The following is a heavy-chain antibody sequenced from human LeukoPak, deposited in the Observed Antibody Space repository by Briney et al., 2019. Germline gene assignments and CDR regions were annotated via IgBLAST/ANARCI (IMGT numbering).Heavy chain of an antibody. Sequence: GGSLRLSCAASGFTVSSNYMSWVRQAPGKGLEWVSVIYSGGSTYYADSVKGRFTISRDNSKNTLYLQMNSLRAEDTAVYYCAREQMNRYYDILAGVLLDYYGMDVWGQGTTVTVSS. V-gene: IGHV3-53*01. CDR2: IYSGGST. CDR1: GFTVSSNY. J-gene: IGHJ6*02. D-gene: IGHD3-9*01. CDR3: AREQMNRYYDILAGVLLDYYGMDV.